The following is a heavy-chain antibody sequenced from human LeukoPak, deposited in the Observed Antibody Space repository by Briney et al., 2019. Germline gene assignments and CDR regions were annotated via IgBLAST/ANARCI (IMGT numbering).Heavy chain of an antibody. V-gene: IGHV3-21*01. D-gene: IGHD3-16*01. J-gene: IGHJ4*02. CDR3: VRGDTSDY. CDR1: GFTFSDST. CDR2: INSAGSTT. Sequence: PGGSLRLSCAASGFTFSDSTMNWVRQASGKGLEWVASINSAGSTTHYADSVKGRLTISRDNARNSLYLQLNSLRGEDTAVYYCVRGDTSDYWGQGTLVTVSS.